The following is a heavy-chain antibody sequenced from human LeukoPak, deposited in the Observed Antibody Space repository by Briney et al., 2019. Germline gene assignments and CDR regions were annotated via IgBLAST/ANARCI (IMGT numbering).Heavy chain of an antibody. J-gene: IGHJ4*02. CDR3: ASAYSYGVDSLDY. D-gene: IGHD5-18*01. CDR2: IITIFGTA. V-gene: IGHV1-69*05. Sequence: SVKVSCTASGGTFSPYAISWVRQAPGQGLEWMGRIITIFGTANYAHKFQGRVTITTDESTSTAYMELSSLRSEDTAVYYCASAYSYGVDSLDYWGQGTLVTVSS. CDR1: GGTFSPYA.